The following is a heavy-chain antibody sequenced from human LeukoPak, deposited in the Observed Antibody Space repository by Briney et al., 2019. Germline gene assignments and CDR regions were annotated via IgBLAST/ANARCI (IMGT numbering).Heavy chain of an antibody. V-gene: IGHV1-2*06. Sequence: GASVKVSCKASGYTFTGYYMHWVRQAPGQGLEWMGRINPNSGGTNYAQKFQGRVTMTRDTSISTAYMELSGLRSDDTAVYYCAAYDYVWGSYRSFDYWGQGTLVTVSS. D-gene: IGHD3-16*02. J-gene: IGHJ4*02. CDR1: GYTFTGYY. CDR3: AAYDYVWGSYRSFDY. CDR2: INPNSGGT.